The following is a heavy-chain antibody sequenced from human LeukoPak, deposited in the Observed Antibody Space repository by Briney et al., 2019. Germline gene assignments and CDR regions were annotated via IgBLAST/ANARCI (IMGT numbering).Heavy chain of an antibody. CDR2: INSDGSST. CDR3: ARSEYNFDY. Sequence: GGSLRLSCAASGFSFSTYWMHWVRQAPGKGLEWVSRINSDGSSTTYADSVKGRFTISRDNAKSMPYLQMNSLRAEDTAVYYCARSEYNFDYWGQGTLVTVSS. CDR1: GFSFSTYW. D-gene: IGHD1-1*01. V-gene: IGHV3-74*01. J-gene: IGHJ4*02.